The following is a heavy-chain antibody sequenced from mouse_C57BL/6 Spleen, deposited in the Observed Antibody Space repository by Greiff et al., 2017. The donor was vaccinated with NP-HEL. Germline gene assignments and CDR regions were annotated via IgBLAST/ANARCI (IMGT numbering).Heavy chain of an antibody. CDR1: GYTFTSYW. CDR2: IDPSDSYT. D-gene: IGHD5-2*01. CDR3: ARGIAHY. V-gene: IGHV1-50*01. Sequence: QVQLQQPGAELVKPGASVKLSCKASGYTFTSYWMQWVKQRPGQGLEWIGEIDPSDSYTNYNQKFKGKATLTVDTSSSTAYMQLSSLTSEDSAVYYCARGIAHYWGQGTSVTVSS. J-gene: IGHJ4*01.